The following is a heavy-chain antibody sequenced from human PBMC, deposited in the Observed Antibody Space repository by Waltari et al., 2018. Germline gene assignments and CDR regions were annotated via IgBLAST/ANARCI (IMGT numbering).Heavy chain of an antibody. V-gene: IGHV3-23*04. CDR2: ISGGGGA. Sequence: EVQLVESGGDLVQPGGSLRPSCAASGFTFSSYTIYWVRQAPGKGLEWVSAISGGGGAYYADSVKGRFTISRDNSRNTVFLQMNTLRVEDTAVYYCANLLSWGQGTTVAVSS. J-gene: IGHJ5*02. CDR1: GFTFSSYT. CDR3: ANLLS. D-gene: IGHD3-3*01.